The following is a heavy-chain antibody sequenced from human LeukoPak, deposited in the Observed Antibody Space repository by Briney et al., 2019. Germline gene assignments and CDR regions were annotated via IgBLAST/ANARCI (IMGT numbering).Heavy chain of an antibody. CDR3: ARGFNHYGSGSHLDY. CDR1: GYSFTSYW. J-gene: IGHJ4*02. D-gene: IGHD3-10*01. V-gene: IGHV5-51*01. CDR2: IYPGDSDT. Sequence: GESLKISCKGSGYSFTSYWIGWVRQLPGKGLEWMGIIYPGDSDTRYSPSFQGQVTTSADKSISTAYLQWSSLKASDTAMYYCARGFNHYGSGSHLDYWGQGTLVTVSS.